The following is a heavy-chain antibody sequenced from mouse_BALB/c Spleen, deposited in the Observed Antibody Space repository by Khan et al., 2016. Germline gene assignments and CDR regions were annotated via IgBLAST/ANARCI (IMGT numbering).Heavy chain of an antibody. CDR1: GFTFNTYA. CDR2: IRSKSNTYAT. CDR3: VRQRYYFDY. J-gene: IGHJ2*01. V-gene: IGHV10-1*02. Sequence: EVELVESGGGLVQPKGSLKLSCAASGFTFNTYAMNWVRQAPGKGLEWVARIRSKSNTYATYYADSVKDRFTISSDDSQRMLYLQMNNLHTGDTAMYDWVRQRYYFDYGGQGTTLTVSS.